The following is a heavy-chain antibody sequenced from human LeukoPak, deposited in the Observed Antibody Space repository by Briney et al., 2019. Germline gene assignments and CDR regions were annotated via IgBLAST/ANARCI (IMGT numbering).Heavy chain of an antibody. D-gene: IGHD4-11*01. V-gene: IGHV4-34*01. Sequence: KPSETLSLTCAVYGGAFSGYYWSWIRQPPGKGLEWIGEINHSGDTKYNPSLKSRVSTSVDVSKDQFSLKLTSLTAADTAVYYCARGSRNYNNYEGADYWGQGTLVTVSS. CDR2: INHSGDT. J-gene: IGHJ4*02. CDR3: ARGSRNYNNYEGADY. CDR1: GGAFSGYY.